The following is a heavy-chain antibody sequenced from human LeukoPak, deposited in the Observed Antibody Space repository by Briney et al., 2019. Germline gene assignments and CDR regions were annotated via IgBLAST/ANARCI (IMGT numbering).Heavy chain of an antibody. Sequence: GGSLRLFCATSGFTFSHYGMHWVRQDPGKGLEWVAFIQYDTTDKYYSDSVKGRLTISRDNSKNTLYLQMNSLRAEDTAVYYCAKSTEAFKNYYYMDVWGKGTTVTVSS. CDR2: IQYDTTDK. CDR1: GFTFSHYG. D-gene: IGHD2/OR15-2a*01. CDR3: AKSTEAFKNYYYMDV. J-gene: IGHJ6*03. V-gene: IGHV3-30*02.